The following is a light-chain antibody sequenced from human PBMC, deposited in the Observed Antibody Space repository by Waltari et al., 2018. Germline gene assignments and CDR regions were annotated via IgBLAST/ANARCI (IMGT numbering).Light chain of an antibody. CDR3: QSYDSSLSGSL. V-gene: IGLV1-40*01. J-gene: IGLJ2*01. CDR2: GNS. CDR1: SSNIAAGYD. Sequence: QSGLTPPPSVSGAPGQRVTISRTGRSSNIAAGYDVHWYQVLPGPAPKLLIYGNSNRPSGVPDRFSGSKSGTSASLAITGLQAEDEADYYCQSYDSSLSGSLFGGGTKLTVL.